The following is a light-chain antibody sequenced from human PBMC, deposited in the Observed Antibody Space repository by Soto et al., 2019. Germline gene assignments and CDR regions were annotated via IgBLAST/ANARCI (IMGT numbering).Light chain of an antibody. CDR1: SSDIGKSKY. CDR3: ASQTSPNMWI. Sequence: QSVLTQPASVSGSPGQSITFPCTGTSSDIGKSKYVSWFQQLPGEAPRLIIYEVNSRPSGISGRFSGSKSGNSASLTISGLQPEDESTYYCASQTSPNMWIFGGGTK. V-gene: IGLV2-14*01. J-gene: IGLJ2*01. CDR2: EVN.